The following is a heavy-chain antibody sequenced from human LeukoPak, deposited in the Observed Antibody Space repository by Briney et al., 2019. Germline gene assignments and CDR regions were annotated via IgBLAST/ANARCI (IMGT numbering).Heavy chain of an antibody. CDR1: GGSISSSTDY. J-gene: IGHJ4*02. D-gene: IGHD1-26*01. CDR2: IYYSGST. Sequence: PSETLSLTCTVSGGSISSSTDYWGWIRQPPGKGLEWIGRIYYSGSTNYNPSLKSRVTISVDTSKNQFSLKLSSVTAADTAVYYCARDWGSYRPYYFDYWGQGTLVTVSS. V-gene: IGHV4-39*07. CDR3: ARDWGSYRPYYFDY.